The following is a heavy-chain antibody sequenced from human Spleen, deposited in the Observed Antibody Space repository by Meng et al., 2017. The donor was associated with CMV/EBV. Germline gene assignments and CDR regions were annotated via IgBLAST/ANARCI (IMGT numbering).Heavy chain of an antibody. CDR3: ASVFLAAADLNWFDP. J-gene: IGHJ5*02. Sequence: TGGSNSSSSWWSWGRQPPGKGLEWIGEIYHSGNTNYSTSLKSRVTISVDKSKNQFSLKLSSVTAADTAVYYCASVFLAAADLNWFDPWGQGTLVTVSS. CDR2: IYHSGNT. CDR1: GGSNSSSSW. D-gene: IGHD6-13*01. V-gene: IGHV4-4*02.